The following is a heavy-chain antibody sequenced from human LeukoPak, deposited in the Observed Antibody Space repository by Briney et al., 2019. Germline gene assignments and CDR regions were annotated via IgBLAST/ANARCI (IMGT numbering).Heavy chain of an antibody. CDR2: IKQDGSEK. D-gene: IGHD2/OR15-2a*01. Sequence: GGSLRLSCAASGFTFSNYWMSWVRQAPGKGLEWVANIKQDGSEKYYVDSVKGRFTISRDNAKNSLYVQMNSLRVEDTAVYYCASGKYFFDPWGQGTLVTVSS. V-gene: IGHV3-7*01. CDR3: ASGKYFFDP. J-gene: IGHJ5*02. CDR1: GFTFSNYW.